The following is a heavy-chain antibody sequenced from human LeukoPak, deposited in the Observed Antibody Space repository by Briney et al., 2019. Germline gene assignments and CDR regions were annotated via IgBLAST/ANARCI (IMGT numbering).Heavy chain of an antibody. CDR3: ARGPYYGSGPDDY. J-gene: IGHJ4*02. V-gene: IGHV4-59*01. CDR1: GGSISSYY. Sequence: SETLSLTCTVSGGSISSYYWSWIRQPPGKGLEWIGYIYYSGSTNYNPSLKSRVTISVDTSKNQFSLKLSSVTAADTAVYYCARGPYYGSGPDDYWGQGTLVTVSS. CDR2: IYYSGST. D-gene: IGHD3-10*01.